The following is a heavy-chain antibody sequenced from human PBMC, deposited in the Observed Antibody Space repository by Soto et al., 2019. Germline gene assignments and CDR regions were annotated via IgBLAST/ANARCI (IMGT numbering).Heavy chain of an antibody. D-gene: IGHD6-13*01. CDR1: GYTFTSYD. Sequence: QVQLVQSGAEVKKPGASVKVSCKASGYTFTSYDINWVRQATGQGLEWMGWMNPNSGNTGYAQKFQGRVTMTRNTSISTAYMELSSLRSEDTAVYYCARGASSWYWYYYGMDVWGQGTTVTASS. J-gene: IGHJ6*02. CDR2: MNPNSGNT. CDR3: ARGASSWYWYYYGMDV. V-gene: IGHV1-8*01.